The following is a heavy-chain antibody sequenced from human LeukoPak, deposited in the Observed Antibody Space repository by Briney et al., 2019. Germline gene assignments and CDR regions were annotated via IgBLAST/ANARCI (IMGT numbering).Heavy chain of an antibody. D-gene: IGHD6-13*01. J-gene: IGHJ3*02. CDR3: ARAGSSSPGHAFDI. CDR1: GGSISDYY. Sequence: SETLSLTCTVSGGSISDYYWSWIRQPPGKGLEWIGYIYYSGSTNYNPSLKSRVTISVDTSKNQFSLKLSSVTAADTAVYYCARAGSSSPGHAFDIWGQGTMVTVSS. CDR2: IYYSGST. V-gene: IGHV4-59*01.